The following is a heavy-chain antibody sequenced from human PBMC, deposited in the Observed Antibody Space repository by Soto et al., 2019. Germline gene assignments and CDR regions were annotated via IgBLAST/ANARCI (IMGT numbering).Heavy chain of an antibody. CDR2: TYYRSKWYN. CDR3: ARGRQQTMPYYYYGMDV. J-gene: IGHJ6*02. D-gene: IGHD2-2*01. Sequence: SQTLSLTCAISGDSVSSTSAAWNWIRQSPSRGLEWLGRTYYRSKWYNDYAVSVKCRITINPDTSKNQFSLQLNSVTPEDTAVYYCARGRQQTMPYYYYGMDVWGQGTTVTVSS. V-gene: IGHV6-1*01. CDR1: GDSVSSTSAA.